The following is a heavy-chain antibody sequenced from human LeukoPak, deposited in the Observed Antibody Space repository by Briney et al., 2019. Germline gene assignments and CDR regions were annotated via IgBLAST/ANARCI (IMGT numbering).Heavy chain of an antibody. CDR1: GYTFTGYY. D-gene: IGHD3-22*01. Sequence: ASVKVSCKASGYTFTGYYMHWVRQAPGQGLGWMGRINPNSGGTNYAQKFQGRVTMTRDTSISTAYMELSRLRSDDTAVYYCAIWSRNWYYDSSGQYFDYWGQGTLVTVSS. J-gene: IGHJ4*02. V-gene: IGHV1-2*06. CDR3: AIWSRNWYYDSSGQYFDY. CDR2: INPNSGGT.